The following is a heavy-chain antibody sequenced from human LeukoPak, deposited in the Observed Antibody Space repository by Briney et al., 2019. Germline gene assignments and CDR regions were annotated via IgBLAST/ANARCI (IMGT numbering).Heavy chain of an antibody. CDR1: GFTFSSYA. CDR3: ARQSPIVLMGFDY. J-gene: IGHJ4*02. Sequence: GGSLRLSCAASGFTFSSYAMRWVRQAPGKGLEWVAVISYDGSNKYYADSVKGRFTISRDNSKNTLYLQMNSLRAEDTAVYYCARQSPIVLMGFDYWGQGTLVTVSS. D-gene: IGHD2-8*01. CDR2: ISYDGSNK. V-gene: IGHV3-30-3*01.